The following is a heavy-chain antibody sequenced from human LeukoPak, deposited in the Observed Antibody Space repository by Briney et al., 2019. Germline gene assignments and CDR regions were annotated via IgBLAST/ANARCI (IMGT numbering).Heavy chain of an antibody. Sequence: SETLSLICTVSGGSISSYYWSWIRQPPGKGLEWIGCIYYSGSTNYNPSLKSRLTISVDTSKNQFSLKLSSVTAADTAVYYCARARESYRRLDAIDIWGQGTMVTVSS. CDR1: GGSISSYY. CDR3: ARARESYRRLDAIDI. D-gene: IGHD5-12*01. J-gene: IGHJ3*02. V-gene: IGHV4-59*01. CDR2: IYYSGST.